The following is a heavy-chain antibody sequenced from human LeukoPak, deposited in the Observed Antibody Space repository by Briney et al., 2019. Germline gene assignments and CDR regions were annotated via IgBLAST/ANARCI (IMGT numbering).Heavy chain of an antibody. CDR3: ARAIASSGSKLFDY. J-gene: IGHJ4*02. D-gene: IGHD3-10*01. Sequence: TSQTLSLTCTVSGGSISSGDYYWSWIRQPPGKGLEWIGYIYYSGSTYYNPSLKSRVTISLDTSKNQFSLRLTSVAAADTAVYYCARAIASSGSKLFDYWGQGTLVTVSS. V-gene: IGHV4-30-4*01. CDR2: IYYSGST. CDR1: GGSISSGDYY.